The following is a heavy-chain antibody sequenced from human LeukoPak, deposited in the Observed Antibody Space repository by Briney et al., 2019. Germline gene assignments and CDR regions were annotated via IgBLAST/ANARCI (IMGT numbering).Heavy chain of an antibody. J-gene: IGHJ4*02. CDR2: IYYSGST. CDR3: ARRSSSYYFDY. CDR1: GGSITSSTYY. V-gene: IGHV4-39*01. Sequence: PSETLSLTCTVSGGSITSSTYYWGWIRQPPGKGLEWIGSIYYSGSTFYNPSLKSRVTISVDTSKNQFSLKLTSVTAVDTAVYYCARRSSSYYFDYWGQGTLVTVSS.